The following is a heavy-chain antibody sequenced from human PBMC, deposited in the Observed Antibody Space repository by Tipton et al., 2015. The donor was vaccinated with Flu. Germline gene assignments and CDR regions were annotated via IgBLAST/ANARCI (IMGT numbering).Heavy chain of an antibody. CDR2: IYSGGST. D-gene: IGHD5/OR15-5a*01. Sequence: SLRLSCVTSGFSVTSKFMSWVRQAPGKGLEWVSLIYSGGSTYYADSVKGRFTISRDNSKDTVFRQMSSLRAEDTAVYYCATSTVSTISYGLDVWGQGTTVTVSS. V-gene: IGHV3-53*01. CDR1: GFSVTSKF. CDR3: ATSTVSTISYGLDV. J-gene: IGHJ6*02.